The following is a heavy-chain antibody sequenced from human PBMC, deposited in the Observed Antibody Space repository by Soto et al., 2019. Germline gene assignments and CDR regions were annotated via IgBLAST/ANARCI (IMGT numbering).Heavy chain of an antibody. CDR2: ISASNGNR. V-gene: IGHV1-18*04. Sequence: QVQLVQSGAAVKKPGASVKVSCKASGYDFSSYGISWVRHAPGQGLEWMGWISASNGNRDYAQQFQGRVTMTSDTSRTTAYMDRRSLRSDDTAVYYCLRDPQRNDYWGQGTLVNVSS. D-gene: IGHD2-2*01. J-gene: IGHJ4*02. CDR1: GYDFSSYG. CDR3: LRDPQRNDY.